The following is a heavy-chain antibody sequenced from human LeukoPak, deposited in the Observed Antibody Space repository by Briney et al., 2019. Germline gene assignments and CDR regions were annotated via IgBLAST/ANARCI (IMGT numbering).Heavy chain of an antibody. J-gene: IGHJ4*02. Sequence: GGSLRLSWAASGFTFDDYGMSWVRQAPGKGLECVSGINWNGGSTGYADSVKGRFTISRDNAKNSLYLQMNSLRAEDTAIYYCATYRQVLLPFESWGQGTLVTVSS. CDR3: ATYRQVLLPFES. V-gene: IGHV3-20*04. D-gene: IGHD2-8*02. CDR1: GFTFDDYG. CDR2: INWNGGST.